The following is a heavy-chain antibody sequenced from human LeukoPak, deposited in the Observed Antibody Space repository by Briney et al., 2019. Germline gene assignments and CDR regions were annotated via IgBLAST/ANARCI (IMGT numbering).Heavy chain of an antibody. CDR2: ISISGDVT. V-gene: IGHV3-23*01. CDR3: ANEQVPNDY. Sequence: GGSLRLSCAVSRFPFSTHAMSWVRQTPGGGLEWVSGISISGDVTYYADAVQGRFIISRDNSRNTVYLQMNSLRVEDTAVYYCANEQVPNDYWGQGTLVTVSS. D-gene: IGHD4/OR15-4a*01. J-gene: IGHJ4*02. CDR1: RFPFSTHA.